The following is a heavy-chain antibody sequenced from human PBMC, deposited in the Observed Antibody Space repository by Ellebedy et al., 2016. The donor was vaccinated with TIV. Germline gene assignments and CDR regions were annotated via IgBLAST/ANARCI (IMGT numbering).Heavy chain of an antibody. Sequence: PGGSLRLSCVASGFAFSSYAMNWVRQAPGKGLEWVSAISGGGGDYTHYSDSVKGRFTISRDNSKNTLYLQMNSRRADDTAVYYCAKVAGFCSGGSCYSDYWGQGTLVTVSS. J-gene: IGHJ4*02. D-gene: IGHD2-15*01. CDR1: GFAFSSYA. CDR3: AKVAGFCSGGSCYSDY. V-gene: IGHV3-23*01. CDR2: ISGGGGDYT.